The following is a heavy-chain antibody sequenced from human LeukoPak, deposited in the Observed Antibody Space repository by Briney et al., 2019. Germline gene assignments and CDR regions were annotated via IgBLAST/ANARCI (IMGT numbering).Heavy chain of an antibody. CDR1: GASISSFY. CDR2: IHYSGST. CDR3: ARSGSRIAVAVNFDY. J-gene: IGHJ4*02. D-gene: IGHD6-19*01. Sequence: SETLSLTCTVSGASISSFYWGWLRQPPGKGLEWIGYIHYSGSTNYNPSLKSRVTISVDTSKNQFSLKLSSVTAADTAVYYCARSGSRIAVAVNFDYWGQGTLVTVSS. V-gene: IGHV4-59*01.